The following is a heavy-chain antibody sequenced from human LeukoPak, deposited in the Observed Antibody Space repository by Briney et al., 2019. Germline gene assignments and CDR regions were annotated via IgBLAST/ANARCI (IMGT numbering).Heavy chain of an antibody. V-gene: IGHV6-1*01. J-gene: IGHJ4*02. CDR2: TYYRSKWYY. Sequence: SQTLSLTCVISGDFVSSNSAAWIWIRQSPSRGLEWLGRTYYRSKWYYDYAESVKSRIIINPDTSRNQFSLQVNSGTPEDTAVYYCAKEGRSNSLENWGQGSLVTVSS. D-gene: IGHD4-23*01. CDR3: AKEGRSNSLEN. CDR1: GDFVSSNSAA.